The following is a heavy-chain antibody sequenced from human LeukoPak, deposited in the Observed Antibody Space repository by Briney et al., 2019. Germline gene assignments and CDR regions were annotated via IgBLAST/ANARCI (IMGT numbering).Heavy chain of an antibody. J-gene: IGHJ4*02. V-gene: IGHV3-15*01. CDR2: IKSKTDGGTT. CDR1: GFTFSNAW. CDR3: TTDTTDYGDPLLDY. D-gene: IGHD4-17*01. Sequence: GGSLRLSCAASGFTFSNAWMSWVRQAPGKGLEWVGRIKSKTDGGTTDYAAPVKGRFTISRDDSKNTLYLQMNSLKTEDTAVYYCTTDTTDYGDPLLDYWGQGTLVTVSS.